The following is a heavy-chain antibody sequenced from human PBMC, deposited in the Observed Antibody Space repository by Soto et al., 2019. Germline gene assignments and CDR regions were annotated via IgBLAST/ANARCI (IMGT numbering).Heavy chain of an antibody. CDR2: IHSSGST. D-gene: IGHD2-15*01. CDR3: AGIGKDIYYGMDV. V-gene: IGHV4-4*07. Sequence: SETLSLTCTVSGDSIKNYFWNWIRQPAGKGLEWIGRIHSSGSTYYNPSLRSRVSMSVDTSKSQLSLNLDSVTAADTAVYYCAGIGKDIYYGMDVRGQGSTVTVSS. J-gene: IGHJ6*02. CDR1: GDSIKNYF.